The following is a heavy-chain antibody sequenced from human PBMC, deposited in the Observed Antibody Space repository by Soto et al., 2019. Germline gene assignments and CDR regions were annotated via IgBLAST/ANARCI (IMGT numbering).Heavy chain of an antibody. Sequence: PGGSLRLSCAASGFTFSSYSMNWVRQAPGKGLEWVSSISSSSSYIYYADPVKGRFTISRDNAKNSLYLQMNSLRAEDTAVYYCARDRSSSAYGMDVWGQGTTVTVSS. CDR3: ARDRSSSAYGMDV. CDR1: GFTFSSYS. CDR2: ISSSSSYI. D-gene: IGHD6-6*01. V-gene: IGHV3-21*01. J-gene: IGHJ6*02.